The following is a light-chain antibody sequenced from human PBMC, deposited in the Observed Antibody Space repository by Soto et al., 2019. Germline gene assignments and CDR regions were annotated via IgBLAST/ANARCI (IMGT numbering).Light chain of an antibody. Sequence: EIVLTQSPATLSLYPGERATLSCRASQSVSYFLAWYQQKPGQAPRLLISDASNRATGIPARFSGSGSGTDFTLTISSVEPEDFAVYYCQQRSNWPPLTLGGGTKVDIK. V-gene: IGKV3-11*01. CDR3: QQRSNWPPLT. J-gene: IGKJ4*01. CDR2: DAS. CDR1: QSVSYF.